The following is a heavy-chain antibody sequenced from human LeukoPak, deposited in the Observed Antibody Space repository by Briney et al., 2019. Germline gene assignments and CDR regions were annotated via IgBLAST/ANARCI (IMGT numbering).Heavy chain of an antibody. D-gene: IGHD4-17*01. CDR1: GGSISSYY. CDR3: ARTSTVTTDNDY. V-gene: IGHV4-39*07. Sequence: SETLSLTCTVSGGSISSYYWGWIRQPPGKGLEWIGSIYYSGSTYYNPSLKSRVTISVDTSKNQFSLKLSSVTAADTAVYYCARTSTVTTDNDYWGQGTLVTVSS. J-gene: IGHJ4*02. CDR2: IYYSGST.